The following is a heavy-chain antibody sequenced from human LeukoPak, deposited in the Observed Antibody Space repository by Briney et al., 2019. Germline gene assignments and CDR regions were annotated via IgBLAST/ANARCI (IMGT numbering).Heavy chain of an antibody. CDR3: AKANRAPGLGDY. J-gene: IGHJ4*02. V-gene: IGHV1-69*13. D-gene: IGHD6-19*01. CDR1: GYTFTSYD. Sequence: ASVKVSCKASGYTFTSYDINWVRQATGQGLEWMGGIIPIFGTANYAQKFQSRVTITADESTSTAYMELSSLRAEDTAVYYCAKANRAPGLGDYWGQGTLVTVSS. CDR2: IIPIFGTA.